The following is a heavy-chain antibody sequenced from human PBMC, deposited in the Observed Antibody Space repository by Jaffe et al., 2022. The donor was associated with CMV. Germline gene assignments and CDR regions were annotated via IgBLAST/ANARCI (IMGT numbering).Heavy chain of an antibody. D-gene: IGHD3-16*01. CDR3: AKETPIWGRGGGRIMDV. CDR2: ISWNSGSI. J-gene: IGHJ6*02. Sequence: EVQLVESGGGLVQPGRSLRLSCAASGFTFDDYAMHWVRQAPGKGLEWVSGISWNSGSIGYADSVKGRFTISRDNAKNSLYLQMNSLRAEDTALYYCAKETPIWGRGGGRIMDVWGQGTTVTVSS. CDR1: GFTFDDYA. V-gene: IGHV3-9*01.